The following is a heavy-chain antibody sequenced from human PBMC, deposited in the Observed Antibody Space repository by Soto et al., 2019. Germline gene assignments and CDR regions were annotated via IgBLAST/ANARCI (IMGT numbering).Heavy chain of an antibody. Sequence: ASVKVSCKASGYTYTGYYMHWVRQAPGQGLEWMGWINPNSGGTNYAQKFQGRVTMTRDTSISTAYMELSRLRSGDTAVYYCARGGSTYYYDSSGYYRGQGTLVTVSS. CDR2: INPNSGGT. CDR3: ARGGSTYYYDSSGYY. D-gene: IGHD3-22*01. CDR1: GYTYTGYY. J-gene: IGHJ4*02. V-gene: IGHV1-2*02.